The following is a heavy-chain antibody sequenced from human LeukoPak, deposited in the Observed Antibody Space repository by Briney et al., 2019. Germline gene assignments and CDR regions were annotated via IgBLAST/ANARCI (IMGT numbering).Heavy chain of an antibody. J-gene: IGHJ4*02. CDR1: GGSFSGYY. CDR3: ARVQLWLLWQDRFDY. Sequence: SETLSLTCAVYGGSFSGYYWSWIRQPPGKGLEWIGEINHSGSTNYNPSLKSRVTISVDTPKNQFSLKLSSVTAADTAVYYCARVQLWLLWQDRFDYWGQGTLVTVSS. D-gene: IGHD5-18*01. V-gene: IGHV4-34*01. CDR2: INHSGST.